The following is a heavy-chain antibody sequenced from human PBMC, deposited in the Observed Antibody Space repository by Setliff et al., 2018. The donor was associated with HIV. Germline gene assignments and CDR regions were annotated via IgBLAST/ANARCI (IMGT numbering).Heavy chain of an antibody. D-gene: IGHD6-13*01. J-gene: IGHJ4*02. V-gene: IGHV4-61*02. CDR3: AREECTSWPRVHY. CDR1: GGSISFGCYY. Sequence: SETLSLTCTVSGGSISFGCYYWSWIRQPAGKGLEWIGRMHTSGSASYNPSLKSRVTISTDTSKNQFSLELTSVIAADTAVYYCAREECTSWPRVHYWGQGALVTVSS. CDR2: MHTSGSA.